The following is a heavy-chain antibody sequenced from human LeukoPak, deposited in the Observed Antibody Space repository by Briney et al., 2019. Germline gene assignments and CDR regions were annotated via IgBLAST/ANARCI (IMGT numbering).Heavy chain of an antibody. J-gene: IGHJ4*02. CDR3: ARVESRWLGSRRPQPYFDY. Sequence: MPGGSLRLSCAASGFTFSSYSMNWVRQAPGKGLEWVSSISSSSSYIYYADSVKGRFTIPRDNAKNSLYLQMNSLRAEDTAVYYCARVESRWLGSRRPQPYFDYWGQGTLVTVSS. CDR1: GFTFSSYS. CDR2: ISSSSSYI. D-gene: IGHD4-23*01. V-gene: IGHV3-21*01.